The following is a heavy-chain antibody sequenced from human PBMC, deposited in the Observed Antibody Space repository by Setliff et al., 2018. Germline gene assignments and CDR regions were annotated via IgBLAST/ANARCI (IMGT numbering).Heavy chain of an antibody. CDR2: INAGNGDT. V-gene: IGHV1-3*01. J-gene: IGHJ4*02. Sequence: GASVKVSCKASGYTFTSYAMHWVRQAPGQRLEWMGWINAGNGDTKYSQKFQGRVTITRNTSISTAYMELSSLRSEDTAVYYCARDRPPYYYDSSGYYYSAGNFDYWGQGTLVTVSS. CDR3: ARDRPPYYYDSSGYYYSAGNFDY. D-gene: IGHD3-22*01. CDR1: GYTFTSYA.